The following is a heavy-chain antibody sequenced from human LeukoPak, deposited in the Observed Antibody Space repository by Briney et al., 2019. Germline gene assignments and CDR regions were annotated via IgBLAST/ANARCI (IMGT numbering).Heavy chain of an antibody. CDR2: ISYDGSNK. J-gene: IGHJ4*02. Sequence: PGGSLRLSCAASGFTFSSYAMHWVRQAPGKGLEWVAVISYDGSNKYYADSVKGRFTISRDNAKNSLYLQMNSLRAEDTAVYYCARDFYGAAAGLYYFDYWGQGTLVTVSS. V-gene: IGHV3-30*04. CDR1: GFTFSSYA. CDR3: ARDFYGAAAGLYYFDY. D-gene: IGHD6-13*01.